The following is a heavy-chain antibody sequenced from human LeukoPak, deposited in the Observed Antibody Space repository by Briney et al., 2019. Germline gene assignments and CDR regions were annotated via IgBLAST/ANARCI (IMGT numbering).Heavy chain of an antibody. CDR3: ARGVLSTY. CDR2: INHSGST. Sequence: SETLSLTCAVYGGSFSGYYWSWIRQPPGKGLEWIGEINHSGSTNYNPSLKSRVTISADTSKNQFSLKLSSVTAADTAVYYCARGVLSTYWGQGTLVTVSS. J-gene: IGHJ4*02. V-gene: IGHV4-34*01. CDR1: GGSFSGYY. D-gene: IGHD2-2*01.